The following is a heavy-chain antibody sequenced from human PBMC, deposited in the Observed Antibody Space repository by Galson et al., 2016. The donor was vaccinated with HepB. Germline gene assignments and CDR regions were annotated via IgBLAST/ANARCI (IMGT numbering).Heavy chain of an antibody. Sequence: SLRLSCAASGFTFSTYWMTWVRQAPGRGLEWVANIKQDGSEKYYVDSVKGPFTISRDNAKNSLYLQMNNLRAEDTAVYYCARDRDAYSFYFDYWGRGTLVTVSS. CDR2: IKQDGSEK. CDR3: ARDRDAYSFYFDY. CDR1: GFTFSTYW. J-gene: IGHJ4*02. V-gene: IGHV3-7*03. D-gene: IGHD5-24*01.